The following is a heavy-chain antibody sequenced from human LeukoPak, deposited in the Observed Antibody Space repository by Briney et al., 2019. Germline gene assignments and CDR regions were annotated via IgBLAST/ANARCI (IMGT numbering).Heavy chain of an antibody. V-gene: IGHV1-69*04. J-gene: IGHJ6*02. CDR2: IIPLLGIA. CDR1: GGTFSSYA. CDR3: ARGAATHDDV. D-gene: IGHD2-15*01. Sequence: SVKVSCKASGGTFSSYAISWVRQAPGQGREWMGRIIPLLGIANYAQKFQGRVTITADKSTSTAYMELSSLRSEDTAVYYCARGAATHDDVWGQGTTVTVSS.